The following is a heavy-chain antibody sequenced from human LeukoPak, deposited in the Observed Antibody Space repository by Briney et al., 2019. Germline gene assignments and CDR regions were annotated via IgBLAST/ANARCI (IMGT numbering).Heavy chain of an antibody. CDR3: ARDLGGGYDSDGYWFDP. CDR1: GGSISSTNW. V-gene: IGHV4-4*02. CDR2: IYHSGST. D-gene: IGHD5-12*01. J-gene: IGHJ5*02. Sequence: PSGTLSLTCAVSGGSISSTNWWSWVRQSPGKGLEWIGEIYHSGSTNYKPSLRSRVTISVDKSENQFSLNLSSVTAADTAVYYCARDLGGGYDSDGYWFDPWGQGTLVTVSS.